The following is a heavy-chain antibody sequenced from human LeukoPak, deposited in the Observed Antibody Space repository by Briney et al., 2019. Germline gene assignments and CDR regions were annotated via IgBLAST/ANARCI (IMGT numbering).Heavy chain of an antibody. J-gene: IGHJ4*02. CDR1: GFTFDDYA. CDR2: ISWNSGSI. D-gene: IGHD2-2*01. V-gene: IGHV3-9*01. Sequence: GRSLRLSCAASGFTFDDYAMHWVRQAPGKGLEGVSGISWNSGSIGYADSVKGRFTISRDNAKNSLYLQMNSLRAEDTALYYCAKDMGSSTSFPDDWGQGTLVTVSS. CDR3: AKDMGSSTSFPDD.